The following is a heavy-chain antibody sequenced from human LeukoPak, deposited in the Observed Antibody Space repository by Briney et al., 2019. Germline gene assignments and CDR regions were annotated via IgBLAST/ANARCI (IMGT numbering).Heavy chain of an antibody. D-gene: IGHD3-10*01. J-gene: IGHJ2*01. V-gene: IGHV3-21*04. CDR1: GFTFSSYS. CDR2: ISSSSSYI. CDR3: ARDRVVNWYFDL. Sequence: GGSLRLSCAASGFTFSSYSMNWVRQAPGKGLEWVSSISSSSSYIYYADSVKGRFTISRDNAKNSLYLQMNSLRAEDTAVYYCARDRVVNWYFDLWGRGTLVTVSS.